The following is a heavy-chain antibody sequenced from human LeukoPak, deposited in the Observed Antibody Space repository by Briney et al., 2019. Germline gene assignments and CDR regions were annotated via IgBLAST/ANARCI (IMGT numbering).Heavy chain of an antibody. CDR3: ARNGGGLGY. J-gene: IGHJ4*02. CDR1: GYTFTTYA. V-gene: IGHV1-3*04. Sequence: ASVKVSCKASGYTFTTYAMIWVRQAPGQRLEWMGWINTGDGYTKYSQKFQGRVTITRDTSASTAYMELSSLRSEDTAVYYCARNGGGLGYWGQGTLVTVSS. CDR2: INTGDGYT. D-gene: IGHD3-10*01.